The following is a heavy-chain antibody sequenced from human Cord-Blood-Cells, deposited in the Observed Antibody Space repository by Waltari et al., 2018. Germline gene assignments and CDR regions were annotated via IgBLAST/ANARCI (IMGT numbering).Heavy chain of an antibody. CDR3: ARGGSVAGNHYYYGMDV. CDR1: GGSFSGYY. J-gene: IGHJ6*02. V-gene: IGHV4-34*01. Sequence: WGAGLLKPSETLSLTCAVYGGSFSGYYWSWIRQPPGKGLEWIGEINHSGSTNYNPSLKSRVTISVDTSKNQFSLKLSSVTAADTAVYYCARGGSVAGNHYYYGMDVWGQGTTVTVSS. D-gene: IGHD6-19*01. CDR2: INHSGST.